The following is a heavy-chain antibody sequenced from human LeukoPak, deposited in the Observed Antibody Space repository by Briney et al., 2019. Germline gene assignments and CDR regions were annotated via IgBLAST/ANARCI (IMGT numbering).Heavy chain of an antibody. Sequence: GGSLRLSCAASGFTFSSYSMNWVRQAPGKGLEWVSYISSSSSTIYYADSVKGRFTISRDNAKNSLYLQMNSLRAEDTAVYYCAREKGGYYDILTGPDYWGQGTLVTVSS. CDR2: ISSSSSTI. CDR1: GFTFSSYS. V-gene: IGHV3-48*01. D-gene: IGHD3-9*01. J-gene: IGHJ4*02. CDR3: AREKGGYYDILTGPDY.